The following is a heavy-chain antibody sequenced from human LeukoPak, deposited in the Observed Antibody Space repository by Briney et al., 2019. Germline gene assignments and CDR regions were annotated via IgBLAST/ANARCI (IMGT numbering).Heavy chain of an antibody. CDR1: GGSISTYY. CDR3: ARDRVEYSSSRGWFDP. D-gene: IGHD6-6*01. J-gene: IGHJ5*02. V-gene: IGHV4-59*13. Sequence: SETLSLTCTVSGGSISTYYWSWIRRPPGKGLEWIGYIYYSGSTNYNPSLKSRVTISLDTSKNQFSLKLSSVTAADTAVYYCARDRVEYSSSRGWFDPWGQGTLVTVSS. CDR2: IYYSGST.